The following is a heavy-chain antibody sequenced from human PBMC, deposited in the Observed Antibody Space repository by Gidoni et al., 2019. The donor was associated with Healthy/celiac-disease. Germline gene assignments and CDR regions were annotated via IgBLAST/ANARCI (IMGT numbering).Heavy chain of an antibody. V-gene: IGHV3-30*18. CDR3: AKDAQTLIAVARPWYFDL. J-gene: IGHJ2*01. D-gene: IGHD6-19*01. CDR2: ISYDGSNK. CDR1: GFTFSSYG. Sequence: QVQLVESGGGVVQPGRSLRLSCAASGFTFSSYGMHWVRQAPGKGLEWVAVISYDGSNKYYADSVKGRFTIPRDNSKNTLYLQMNSLRAEDTAVYYCAKDAQTLIAVARPWYFDLWGRGTLVTVSS.